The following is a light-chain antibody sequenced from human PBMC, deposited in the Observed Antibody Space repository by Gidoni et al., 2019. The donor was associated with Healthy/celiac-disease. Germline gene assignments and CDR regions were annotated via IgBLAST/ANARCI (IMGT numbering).Light chain of an antibody. Sequence: DIQLTQSPSFLSASVGDRVTITCWASQGISSYLAWYQQKPEKAPKLLIYAASTLQSGVPSRFSGSGSGTEFTLTISSLQPEDFATYYCQQLNSYRWTFGQGTKVEIK. CDR3: QQLNSYRWT. V-gene: IGKV1-9*01. J-gene: IGKJ1*01. CDR1: QGISSY. CDR2: AAS.